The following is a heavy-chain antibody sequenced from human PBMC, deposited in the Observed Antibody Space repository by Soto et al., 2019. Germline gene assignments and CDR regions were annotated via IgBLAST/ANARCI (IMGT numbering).Heavy chain of an antibody. CDR3: ARDRLNVCPRANHAFDL. CDR1: GFKFGDNL. Sequence: QVQLVQSGAEVRKHGASVKISCWASGFKFGDNLINWVSQAPGQSLEWMGWINPDNANTRYSQTFQGRVTSSSHSSASIASAEVPDLPPQYTVVDYCARDRLNVCPRANHAFDLWCQATMVTLSS. V-gene: IGHV1-3*01. CDR2: INPDNANT. J-gene: IGHJ3*01. D-gene: IGHD1-1*01.